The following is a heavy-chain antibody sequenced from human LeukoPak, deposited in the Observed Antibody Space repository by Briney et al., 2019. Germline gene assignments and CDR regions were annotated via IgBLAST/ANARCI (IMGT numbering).Heavy chain of an antibody. CDR3: AKDIQGNYGDYEMCFDY. V-gene: IGHV3-9*01. CDR2: ISWNSGSI. CDR1: GFTFDDYA. J-gene: IGHJ4*02. Sequence: PGGSLRLSCAASGFTFDDYAMHWVRQAPGKGLEWVSGISWNSGSIGYADSVKGRFTISRDNAKNSLYLQMNSLRAEDTALYYCAKDIQGNYGDYEMCFDYWGQGTLVTVSS. D-gene: IGHD4-17*01.